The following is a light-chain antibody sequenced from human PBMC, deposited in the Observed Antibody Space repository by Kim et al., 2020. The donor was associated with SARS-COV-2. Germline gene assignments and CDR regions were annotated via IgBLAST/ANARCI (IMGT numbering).Light chain of an antibody. CDR2: GAS. CDR3: QQYNNWQRT. J-gene: IGKJ1*01. CDR1: QSVSSN. V-gene: IGKV3-15*01. Sequence: VSTGKRATLSCRASQSVSSNLAWYHQTPGQAPRLLIYGASTRATGIPARFSGSGSGTEFTLTISSLQSEDFAVYYCQQYNNWQRTFGQGTKVDIK.